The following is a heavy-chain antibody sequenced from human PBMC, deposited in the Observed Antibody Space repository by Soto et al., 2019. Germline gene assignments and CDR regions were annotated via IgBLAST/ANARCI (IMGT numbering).Heavy chain of an antibody. CDR1: GGSINSYY. Sequence: QVQLQESGPGLVKPSETLSLTCTVTGGSINSYYWSWIRQPPGKGLEWIGCIYYSGSTNYNPSLKSRVTISVDTSKNQFSLKLRSVTGADTAVYYCARRYVGNFDYWGQGTLVTVSS. D-gene: IGHD1-26*01. J-gene: IGHJ4*02. CDR2: IYYSGST. V-gene: IGHV4-59*01. CDR3: ARRYVGNFDY.